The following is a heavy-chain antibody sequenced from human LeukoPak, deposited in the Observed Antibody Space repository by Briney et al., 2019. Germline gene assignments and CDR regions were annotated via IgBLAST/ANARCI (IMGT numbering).Heavy chain of an antibody. CDR3: ARGPYSGDWHFDF. CDR2: INPSGGST. CDR1: GYTFTDYY. J-gene: IGHJ4*02. Sequence: ASVKVSCKASGYTFTDYYTHWVRQAPGQGLEWMGVINPSGGSTSYAQKFQGRVTMTRDTSTSTVSMELSSLRFEDTAVYYCARGPYSGDWHFDFWGQGTLVTVSS. D-gene: IGHD6-19*01. V-gene: IGHV1-46*01.